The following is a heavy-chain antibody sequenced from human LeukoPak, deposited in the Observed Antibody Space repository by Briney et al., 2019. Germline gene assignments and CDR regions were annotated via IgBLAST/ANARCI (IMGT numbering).Heavy chain of an antibody. J-gene: IGHJ6*04. CDR3: ARGLTSMDV. D-gene: IGHD3-10*01. Sequence: GGSLRLSCAASGFTFSSYSMNWVRQAPGKGLEWVSYISSSSSTTYYADSVKGRFTISRDNAKNSLYLQMNSLRTEDTALYYCARGLTSMDVWGKGTTVTVSS. CDR1: GFTFSSYS. V-gene: IGHV3-48*01. CDR2: ISSSSSTT.